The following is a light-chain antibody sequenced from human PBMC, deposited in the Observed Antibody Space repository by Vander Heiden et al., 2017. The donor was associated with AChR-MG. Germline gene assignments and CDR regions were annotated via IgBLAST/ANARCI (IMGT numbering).Light chain of an antibody. Sequence: DFQMTQSPSSVSAFVGDRVSITCRPNQDIRNLLAWYQHKPGQAPKLLIYSASTWQSGVPSRISGSGSGTDFTLTIDSLQPEDFATYYCQHVHTFPLTYGGGTKVEIK. CDR1: QDIRNL. J-gene: IGKJ4*01. CDR2: SAS. CDR3: QHVHTFPLT. V-gene: IGKV1-12*01.